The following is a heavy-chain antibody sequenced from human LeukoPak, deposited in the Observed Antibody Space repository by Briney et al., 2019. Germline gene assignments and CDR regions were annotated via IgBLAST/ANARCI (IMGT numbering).Heavy chain of an antibody. CDR1: GFTFSNYA. Sequence: GGSLRLSCAASGFTFSNYAMSWVRQAPGKGLEWVSAISGSGGSTYYADSVKGRFTISRDNSKNTLYLQMNSLRAEDTAVYYCAKDKRLQPHYFDYWGQGTLVTVSS. J-gene: IGHJ4*02. CDR3: AKDKRLQPHYFDY. V-gene: IGHV3-23*01. D-gene: IGHD6-25*01. CDR2: ISGSGGST.